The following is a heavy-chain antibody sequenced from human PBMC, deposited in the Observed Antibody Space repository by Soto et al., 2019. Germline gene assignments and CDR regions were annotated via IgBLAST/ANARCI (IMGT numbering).Heavy chain of an antibody. D-gene: IGHD6-13*01. CDR2: VSASGTT. Sequence: PGGSLRLSCEASGFTFGSHAMTWVRQAPGKGLEWVSGVSASGTTYYADSVNGRFTVSRDNSKNTLYLQMSRLRAEDTAIYYCAKVTKRAAAGRYEYYKYGMDVWGQGTTVTVSS. V-gene: IGHV3-23*01. J-gene: IGHJ6*02. CDR3: AKVTKRAAAGRYEYYKYGMDV. CDR1: GFTFGSHA.